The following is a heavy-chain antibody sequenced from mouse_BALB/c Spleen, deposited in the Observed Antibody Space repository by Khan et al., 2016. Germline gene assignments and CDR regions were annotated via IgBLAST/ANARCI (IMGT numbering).Heavy chain of an antibody. CDR1: GYSITSDYA. D-gene: IGHD4-1*02. Sequence: DVQLQESGPGLVKPSQSLSLTCTVTGYSITSDYAWNWIRQFPGNKLEWMGYIRYSGSTSYNPSLKSRISITRDTSKNQFFLQLNSVTTEDTATYYCSSRNWDVDYWGQGTTLTVSS. V-gene: IGHV3-2*02. CDR3: SSRNWDVDY. CDR2: IRYSGST. J-gene: IGHJ2*01.